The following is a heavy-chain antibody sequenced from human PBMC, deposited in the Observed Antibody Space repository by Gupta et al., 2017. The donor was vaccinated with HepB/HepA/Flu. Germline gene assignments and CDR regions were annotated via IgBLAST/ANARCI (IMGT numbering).Heavy chain of an antibody. CDR2: IKQDGSEK. V-gene: IGHV3-7*01. D-gene: IGHD6-19*01. Sequence: EVQLVESGGGLVQPGGALRLSCAASGFTFSSYWMRGVRRAPGKGLEWVANIKQDGSEKYYVDSVKGRCTISRDNAKNSLYLQMNSLRAEDTAGYNCARGDNSSGSGNDYWGQGALGTVSS. J-gene: IGHJ4*02. CDR3: ARGDNSSGSGNDY. CDR1: GFTFSSYW.